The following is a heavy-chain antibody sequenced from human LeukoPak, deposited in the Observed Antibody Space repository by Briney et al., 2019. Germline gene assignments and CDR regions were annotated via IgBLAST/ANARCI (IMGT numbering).Heavy chain of an antibody. J-gene: IGHJ5*02. Sequence: GESLKISCETSGYSFTTYCIGWVRQMPGTGLEWVGAIYPDDSDSRYSPSFQGQVVISADRSIGTAYLQWNSLKTSDTAMYYCVRQRGSSGTINHFDPWGQGTLVTVSS. CDR3: VRQRGSSGTINHFDP. V-gene: IGHV5-51*01. CDR1: GYSFTTYC. CDR2: IYPDDSDS. D-gene: IGHD3-10*01.